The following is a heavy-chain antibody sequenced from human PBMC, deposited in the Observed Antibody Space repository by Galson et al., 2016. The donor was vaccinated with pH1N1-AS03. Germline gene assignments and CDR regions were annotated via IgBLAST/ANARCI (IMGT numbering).Heavy chain of an antibody. CDR2: ISPGDSDI. V-gene: IGHV5-51*01. Sequence: QSGAEVKKPGESLKISCQGSGYNFTNYWIGWLRQMPGKGPELMGIISPGDSDIRYNPSFQGQVAMSADKSISAAYLQWSSLKASDTAIYYCARTSGSRTYPFDSWGQGALVTVSS. D-gene: IGHD3-10*01. CDR3: ARTSGSRTYPFDS. CDR1: GYNFTNYW. J-gene: IGHJ4*02.